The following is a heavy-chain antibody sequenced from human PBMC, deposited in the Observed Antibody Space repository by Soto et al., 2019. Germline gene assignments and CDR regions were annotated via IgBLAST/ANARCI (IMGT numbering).Heavy chain of an antibody. CDR1: GGSISSYY. J-gene: IGHJ5*02. V-gene: IGHV4-59*13. CDR2: IYYSGST. CDR3: ARECRGSSRLYTWFDP. D-gene: IGHD3-16*02. Sequence: QVQLQESGPGLVKPSETLSLTCTVSGGSISSYYWSWIRQPPGKGLEWNGYIYYSGSTNYNPSLKSRVTISVDTSKNQYSLKLSSLTAADTDVYYSARECRGSSRLYTWFDPWGQGTLVTVSS.